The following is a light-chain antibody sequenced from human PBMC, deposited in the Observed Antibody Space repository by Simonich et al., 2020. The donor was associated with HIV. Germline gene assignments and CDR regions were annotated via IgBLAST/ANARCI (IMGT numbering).Light chain of an antibody. Sequence: NFMLTQPHSVSESPGKTVTISCTRSSGSIASNYVQWYQQRPGSAPTTVIYTDNQRPSGVPDRFSGSIDSSSNSASLIISGLKTEDEADYYCQSYDSSNQVFGGGTKLTVL. CDR3: QSYDSSNQV. J-gene: IGLJ3*02. CDR2: TDN. V-gene: IGLV6-57*03. CDR1: SGSIASNY.